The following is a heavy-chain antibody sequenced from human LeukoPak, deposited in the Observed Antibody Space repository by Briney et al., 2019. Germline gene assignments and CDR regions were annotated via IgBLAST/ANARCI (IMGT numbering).Heavy chain of an antibody. CDR1: GFTFISYW. Sequence: GGSLRLSCAASGFTFISYWMSWVRQAPGKGLEWVANIKQDGSEKYYVDSVKGRFTISRDNAKNSLYLQMNSLRAEDTALYYCAKSGIIQGYYFYYMDVWGKGTTVTISS. D-gene: IGHD5-18*01. V-gene: IGHV3-7*03. J-gene: IGHJ6*03. CDR2: IKQDGSEK. CDR3: AKSGIIQGYYFYYMDV.